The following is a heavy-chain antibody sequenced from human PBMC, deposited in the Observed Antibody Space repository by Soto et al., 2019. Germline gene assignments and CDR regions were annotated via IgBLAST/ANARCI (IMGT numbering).Heavy chain of an antibody. J-gene: IGHJ3*02. CDR3: ASFQESYCSGGSCYLSSACDI. D-gene: IGHD2-15*01. Sequence: SETLSLTCTVSGGSISSYYWSWIRQPPGKGLEWIGYIYYSGSTNYNPSLKSRVTISVDTSKNQFSLKLSSVTAADTAVYYCASFQESYCSGGSCYLSSACDIWGQGTMVTVSS. V-gene: IGHV4-59*08. CDR1: GGSISSYY. CDR2: IYYSGST.